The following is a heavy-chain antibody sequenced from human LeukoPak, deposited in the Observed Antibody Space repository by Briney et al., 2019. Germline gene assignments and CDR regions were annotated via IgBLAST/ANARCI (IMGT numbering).Heavy chain of an antibody. CDR3: ARNRDLAAADY. J-gene: IGHJ4*02. CDR1: GGSFSTGGYY. V-gene: IGHV4-61*02. D-gene: IGHD6-13*01. Sequence: SQTLCLTCTVSGGSFSTGGYYWSWIWQPAGKGPEWIGRIYTSGSANYNPSLKSRVTISVDTYKNQFSLKLSAVAAADTAVYYCARNRDLAAADYWGQGTLVPVSS. CDR2: IYTSGSA.